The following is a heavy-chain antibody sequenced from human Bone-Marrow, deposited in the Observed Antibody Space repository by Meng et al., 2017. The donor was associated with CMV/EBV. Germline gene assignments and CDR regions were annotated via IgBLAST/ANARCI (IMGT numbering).Heavy chain of an antibody. J-gene: IGHJ6*01. CDR2: INPNSGIT. CDR3: ARHREPYSGSQWLYYAMDV. V-gene: IGHV1-2*02. D-gene: IGHD3-22*01. CDR1: GDTFTDHY. Sequence: ASVKVSCKASGDTFTDHYMYWVRQAPGQGLEWMGWINPNSGITYYAQTFQGRVTMTRDTSISTAYMELSRVRYDDAAVYYCARHREPYSGSQWLYYAMDVWGQGATVTVSS.